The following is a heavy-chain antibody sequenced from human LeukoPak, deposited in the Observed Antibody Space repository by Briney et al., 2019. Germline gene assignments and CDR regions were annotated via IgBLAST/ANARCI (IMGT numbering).Heavy chain of an antibody. CDR1: GYRFAVHY. D-gene: IGHD6-13*01. CDR3: AGDSIAAPETNFGH. Sequence: GASVKVSCKASGYRFAVHYIHWVRQAPGQGLEWMGWIYPNTGATNYARKFQGRVTMTSDSSSDTAYMQLSSLQSDDTAVYYCAGDSIAAPETNFGHWGQGTLVTVSP. V-gene: IGHV1-2*02. J-gene: IGHJ4*02. CDR2: IYPNTGAT.